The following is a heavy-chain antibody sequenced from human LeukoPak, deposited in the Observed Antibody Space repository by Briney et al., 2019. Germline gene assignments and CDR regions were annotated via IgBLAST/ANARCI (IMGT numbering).Heavy chain of an antibody. CDR1: GFTFSDHY. Sequence: GGSLRLSCAASGFTFSDHYMDWVRQASGKGLEWVGRITGTHATAYSATLKGRFTISRDDSEYTTFLQMNSLETEDTAVYYCTREGCGDTSCYTNDYWGQGTLVTVSS. V-gene: IGHV3-73*01. D-gene: IGHD2-2*02. J-gene: IGHJ4*02. CDR3: TREGCGDTSCYTNDY. CDR2: ITGTHAT.